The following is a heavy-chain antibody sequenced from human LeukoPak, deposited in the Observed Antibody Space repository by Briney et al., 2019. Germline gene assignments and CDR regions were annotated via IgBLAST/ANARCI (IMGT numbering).Heavy chain of an antibody. V-gene: IGHV3-7*01. CDR1: GFTFSSYW. D-gene: IGHD3-3*01. J-gene: IGHJ5*02. CDR3: ARARPYYDFWSGSNWFDP. Sequence: QPGGSLRLSCAASGFTFSSYWMSWVRQAPGKGLEWVANIKQDGSEKYYVDSVKGRFTISRDNAKNSLYLQMNSLRAEDTAVYYCARARPYYDFWSGSNWFDPWGQGTLVTVSS. CDR2: IKQDGSEK.